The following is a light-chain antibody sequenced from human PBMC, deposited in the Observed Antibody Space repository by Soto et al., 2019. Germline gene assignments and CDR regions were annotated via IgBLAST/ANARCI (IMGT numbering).Light chain of an antibody. V-gene: IGKV1-5*03. CDR3: QQYKSDSST. Sequence: DIQMTHPPATQSASVGDRVAITCPASQSISSCLAWYPHKTRQAPKFPIYKAVSLDSALPSRSSGSGPRTEFTLTISTLQPEDFSTNYCQQYKSDSSTFGQGNKVDIK. CDR2: KAV. CDR1: QSISSC. J-gene: IGKJ1*01.